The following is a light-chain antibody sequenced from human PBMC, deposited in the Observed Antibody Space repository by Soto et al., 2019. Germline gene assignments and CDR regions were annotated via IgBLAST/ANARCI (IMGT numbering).Light chain of an antibody. J-gene: IGKJ1*01. CDR2: GAS. CDR3: QQYGSSPRT. Sequence: EIVLTQSPGTLSLSLGEKVTLSCRASQSVTSGYLAWYHQKPGQPPRLLIYGASSRATGIPDRFSGSGSGTDFTLTISRLEPEDSAVYYCQQYGSSPRTFGQGTKVDI. CDR1: QSVTSGY. V-gene: IGKV3-20*01.